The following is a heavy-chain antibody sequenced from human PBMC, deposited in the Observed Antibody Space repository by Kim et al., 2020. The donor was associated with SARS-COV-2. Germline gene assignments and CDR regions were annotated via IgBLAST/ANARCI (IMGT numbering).Heavy chain of an antibody. J-gene: IGHJ4*02. CDR3: ARCSAYYDSSGYPYYFDY. V-gene: IGHV4-4*02. D-gene: IGHD3-22*01. CDR1: GGSISSSNW. CDR2: IYHSGST. Sequence: SETLSLTCAVSGGSISSSNWWSWIRQPPGKGLEWIGEIYHSGSTNYNPSLKSRVTISVDKSKNQFSLKLSSVTAADTAVYYCARCSAYYDSSGYPYYFDYWGQGTLVTVSS.